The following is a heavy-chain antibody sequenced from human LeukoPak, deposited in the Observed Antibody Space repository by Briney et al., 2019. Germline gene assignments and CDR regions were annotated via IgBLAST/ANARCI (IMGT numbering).Heavy chain of an antibody. D-gene: IGHD3-3*01. CDR2: VSDSGST. V-gene: IGHV4-34*01. Sequence: SETLSLTCGVSGGSFSGYNCSWIRQTPGKGLEWIGEVSDSGSTNYSPSLKSRLTISVDTSNNHFSLKLSSVTAADTAVYYCARRYDFWSGYMVDPWGQGTLVTVSS. CDR3: ARRYDFWSGYMVDP. J-gene: IGHJ5*02. CDR1: GGSFSGYN.